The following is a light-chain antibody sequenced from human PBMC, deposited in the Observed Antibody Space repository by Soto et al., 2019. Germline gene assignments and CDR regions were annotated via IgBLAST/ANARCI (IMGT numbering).Light chain of an antibody. CDR1: QSCGSD. CDR2: DIF. V-gene: IGKV3-11*01. Sequence: EIGMTQSPATLSVSPGERATLSSRASQSCGSDLAWYQQKPGQAPRLVIYDIFTRATGVPARFSGSGSGTDFTLTISSLEPEDSAIYYCQQRNIWPPVTFGQGTRLEI. J-gene: IGKJ5*01. CDR3: QQRNIWPPVT.